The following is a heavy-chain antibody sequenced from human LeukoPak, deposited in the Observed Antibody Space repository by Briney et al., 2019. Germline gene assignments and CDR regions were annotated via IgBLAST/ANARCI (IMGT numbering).Heavy chain of an antibody. D-gene: IGHD4-11*01. CDR2: INPNSGGT. CDR3: ARDGLGDYRENWFDP. CDR1: GYTFTGYY. V-gene: IGHV1-2*02. Sequence: ASVKVSCKASGYTFTGYYMHWVRQAPGQGLEWMGWINPNSGGTNYAQKFQGRVTMTRDTSISTAYMELSRLRSDDTAVYYCARDGLGDYRENWFDPWGQGTLVTVSS. J-gene: IGHJ5*02.